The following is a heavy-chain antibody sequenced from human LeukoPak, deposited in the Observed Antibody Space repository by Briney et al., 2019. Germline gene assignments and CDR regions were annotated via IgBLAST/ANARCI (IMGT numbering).Heavy chain of an antibody. CDR1: GYTFTSYG. CDR2: ISTYNGNT. J-gene: IGHJ3*02. D-gene: IGHD2-2*01. CDR3: AREGAHCSSTSCQRAFDI. V-gene: IGHV1-18*01. Sequence: ASVKVSCKASGYTFTSYGISWVRQAPGQGLEWMGWISTYNGNTNYAQKLQGRVTMTTDTSTSTAYMELRSLRSDDTAVYYCAREGAHCSSTSCQRAFDIWGQGTMVTVSS.